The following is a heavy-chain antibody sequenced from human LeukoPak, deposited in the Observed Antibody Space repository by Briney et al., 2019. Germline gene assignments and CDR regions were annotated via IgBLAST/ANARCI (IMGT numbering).Heavy chain of an antibody. CDR2: INWNGGST. D-gene: IGHD3-22*01. J-gene: IGHJ4*02. CDR3: ARGLYYYDSSGYYYLGY. V-gene: IGHV3-20*04. CDR1: GFTFDDYG. Sequence: TGGSLRLSCAASGFTFDDYGMSWVRQGPGKGLEWVSGINWNGGSTGYADSVKGRFTISRDNAKNSLYLQMNSLRAEDTALYYCARGLYYYDSSGYYYLGYWGQGTLVTVSS.